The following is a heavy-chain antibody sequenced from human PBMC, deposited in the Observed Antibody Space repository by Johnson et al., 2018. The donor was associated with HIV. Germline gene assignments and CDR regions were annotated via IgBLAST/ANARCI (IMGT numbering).Heavy chain of an antibody. CDR3: ARDRGYLDAFDI. D-gene: IGHD1-26*01. CDR2: ISFDGSHK. J-gene: IGHJ3*02. CDR1: GFAFSNYG. Sequence: QVQLVESGGGVVQPGRSLRLSCAASGFAFSNYGMHWVRQAPGKGLEWVAVISFDGSHKYYTDSVKGLSTISRDNSNNTLYLHMNSLRPEDTAVFYCARDRGYLDAFDIWGQGTMVTVSS. V-gene: IGHV3-30*03.